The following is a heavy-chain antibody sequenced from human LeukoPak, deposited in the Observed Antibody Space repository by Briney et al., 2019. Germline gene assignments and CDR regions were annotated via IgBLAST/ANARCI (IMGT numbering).Heavy chain of an antibody. Sequence: ASVKVSCKASGYTFTGYYMHWVRQAPGQGLEWMGWINPNSGGTNYAQKFQGRVTMTTDTSTSTAYMELRSLRSDDTAVYYCARGLAAVAGRDDAFDIWGQGTMVTVSS. D-gene: IGHD6-19*01. V-gene: IGHV1-2*02. CDR2: INPNSGGT. CDR3: ARGLAAVAGRDDAFDI. CDR1: GYTFTGYY. J-gene: IGHJ3*02.